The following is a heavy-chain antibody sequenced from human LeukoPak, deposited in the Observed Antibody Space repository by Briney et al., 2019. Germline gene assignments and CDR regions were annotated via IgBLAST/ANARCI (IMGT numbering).Heavy chain of an antibody. V-gene: IGHV1-2*02. CDR1: GYTFTGYY. CDR2: INPNSGGT. J-gene: IGHJ3*02. D-gene: IGHD4-17*01. CDR3: ARGSMTTVTTLYAFDI. Sequence: ASVKVSCKASGYTFTGYYMHWVRQAPGQGLEWMGWINPNSGGTNYAQKFQGRVTMTRDTSISTAYMELSRLRSDDTAVYYCARGSMTTVTTLYAFDIWGQGTMVTVSS.